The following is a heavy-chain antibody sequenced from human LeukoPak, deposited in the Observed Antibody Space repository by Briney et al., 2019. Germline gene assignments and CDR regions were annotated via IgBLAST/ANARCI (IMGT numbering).Heavy chain of an antibody. CDR2: IYYSGST. CDR3: ARDRGYSYGHPNWFGP. J-gene: IGHJ5*02. Sequence: PSETLSLTCTVSGGSISSYYWSWIRQPPGKGLEWIGYIYYSGSTNYNPSLKSRVTISVDTSKNQFSLKLSSVTAADTAVYYRARDRGYSYGHPNWFGPWGQGTLVTVSS. CDR1: GGSISSYY. D-gene: IGHD5-18*01. V-gene: IGHV4-59*01.